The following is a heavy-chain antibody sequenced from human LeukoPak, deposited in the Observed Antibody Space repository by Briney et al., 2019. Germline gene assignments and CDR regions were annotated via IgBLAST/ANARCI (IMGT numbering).Heavy chain of an antibody. CDR1: GFTFSTYT. CDR3: ARDLKYYDSSGFDY. J-gene: IGHJ4*02. Sequence: GGSLRLSCAASGFTFSTYTMNWVRQAPGKGLEWVSCISSSSSYIYYTDSVKGRFTISRDNAKNSLTLQMNSLRAEDTAVYYCARDLKYYDSSGFDYWGQGTLVTVSS. D-gene: IGHD3-22*01. V-gene: IGHV3-21*01. CDR2: ISSSSSYI.